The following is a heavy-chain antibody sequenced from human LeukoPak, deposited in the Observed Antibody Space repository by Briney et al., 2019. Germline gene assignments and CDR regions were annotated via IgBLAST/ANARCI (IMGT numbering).Heavy chain of an antibody. CDR1: GASISCDY. J-gene: IGHJ6*03. V-gene: IGHV4-4*09. CDR3: ARHFPYCGGDCPYYYMDV. Sequence: ASETLSLTCSVSGASISCDYWSWIRQPPGKGLEWIGNIYSSETTKYNPSLRSRATISGDTSKNQFSLKLSSVTAADTAVYYCARHFPYCGGDCPYYYMDVWGKGTTVTVSS. D-gene: IGHD2-21*02. CDR2: IYSSETT.